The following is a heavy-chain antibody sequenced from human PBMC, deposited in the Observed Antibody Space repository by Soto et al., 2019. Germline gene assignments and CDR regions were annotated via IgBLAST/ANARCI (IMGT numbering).Heavy chain of an antibody. V-gene: IGHV4-34*01. J-gene: IGHJ6*03. Sequence: QVQLQQWGAGLLKPSETLSLTCAVYGGSFSGYQWSWIRQTPGKGLEWLGEINDSGNINYNPSLKSRFTILVDTATKQISLKMSSVTAADTAVYYCARGLILWFGELSRRGGYYYCMDVWGKGTTVTVSS. D-gene: IGHD3-10*01. CDR1: GGSFSGYQ. CDR2: INDSGNI. CDR3: ARGLILWFGELSRRGGYYYCMDV.